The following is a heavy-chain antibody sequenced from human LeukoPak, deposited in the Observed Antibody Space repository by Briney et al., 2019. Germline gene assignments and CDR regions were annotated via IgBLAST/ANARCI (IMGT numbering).Heavy chain of an antibody. V-gene: IGHV3-7*01. D-gene: IGHD1-26*01. CDR1: GFTFSNFW. CDR3: ARDLGP. J-gene: IGHJ5*02. Sequence: PGGSLKLSCAASGFTFSNFWMSWVRQAPGKGLEWVANIKQEGSEKYYVDSVKGRFTISRDSAKNSLYLQMNNLRAEDTAVYYCARDLGPLGQGTLVTVSS. CDR2: IKQEGSEK.